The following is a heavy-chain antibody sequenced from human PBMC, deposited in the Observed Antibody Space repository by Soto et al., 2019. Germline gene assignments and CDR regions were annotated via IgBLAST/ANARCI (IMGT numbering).Heavy chain of an antibody. CDR2: VSGSGSGT. Sequence: PGGSLRLSCAASGFTFSRYAIVWVRQAPGKGLEWLSTVSGSGSGTYYADSVKGRFTTSRDSSKNTVHLQMNSLRVEDTATYYCAKEIRPGFGEGGNYSGMDVWGLGTTVTVSS. V-gene: IGHV3-23*01. CDR1: GFTFSRYA. CDR3: AKEIRPGFGEGGNYSGMDV. J-gene: IGHJ6*02. D-gene: IGHD3-10*01.